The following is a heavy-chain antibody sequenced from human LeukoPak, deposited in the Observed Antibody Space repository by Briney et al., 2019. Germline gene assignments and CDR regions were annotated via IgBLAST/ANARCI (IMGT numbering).Heavy chain of an antibody. Sequence: ASVKVSCKASGYTFTDFGLSWVRQATGQGLEWMGWMNPNSGNTGYAQKFQGRVTITRNTSISTAYMELSSLRSEDTAVYYCARGSRAYTYYYYMDVWGKGTTVTVSS. CDR2: MNPNSGNT. V-gene: IGHV1-8*01. CDR1: GYTFTDFG. CDR3: ARGSRAYTYYYYMDV. D-gene: IGHD2-2*02. J-gene: IGHJ6*03.